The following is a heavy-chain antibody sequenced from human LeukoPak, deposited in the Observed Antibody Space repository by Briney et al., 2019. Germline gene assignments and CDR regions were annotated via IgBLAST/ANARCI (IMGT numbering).Heavy chain of an antibody. CDR3: ARGWIGDSSGYYYARFDP. CDR2: IYYSGST. J-gene: IGHJ5*02. V-gene: IGHV4-39*07. D-gene: IGHD3-22*01. CDR1: GGSISSSSYY. Sequence: KPSETLSLTCTVSGGSISSSSYYWGWIRQPPGKGLEWIGSIYYSGSTYYNPSLKSRVTISVDTSKNQFSLKLSSVTAADTAVYYCARGWIGDSSGYYYARFDPWGQGTLVTVSS.